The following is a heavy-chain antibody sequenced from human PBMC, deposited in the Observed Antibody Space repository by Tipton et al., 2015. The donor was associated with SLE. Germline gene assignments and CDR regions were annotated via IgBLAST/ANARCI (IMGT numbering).Heavy chain of an antibody. CDR3: ARDTGYYYDSSGFNWFDP. CDR1: GGSFSGYY. J-gene: IGHJ5*02. Sequence: TLSLTCAVYGGSFSGYYWGWIRQPPGKGLEWIGYIYYSGSTNYNPSLKSRVTISVDTSKNQFSLKLSSVTAADTAVYYCARDTGYYYDSSGFNWFDPWGQGTLVTVSS. D-gene: IGHD3-22*01. CDR2: IYYSGST. V-gene: IGHV4-59*01.